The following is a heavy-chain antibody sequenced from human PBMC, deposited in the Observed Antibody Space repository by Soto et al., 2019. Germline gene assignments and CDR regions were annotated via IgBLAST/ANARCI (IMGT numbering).Heavy chain of an antibody. D-gene: IGHD3-16*02. CDR1: GFTFSTYS. V-gene: IGHV3-48*02. Sequence: WGSLRLSCATSGFTFSTYSMSWFRQAPGKGLEWVSHVGSSGTTIYHADSVKGRFTVSRDNAKNSLYLQMSSLRDEDTAVYHCARVRLGELSLEYWGQGTLVTVSS. J-gene: IGHJ4*02. CDR2: VGSSGTTI. CDR3: ARVRLGELSLEY.